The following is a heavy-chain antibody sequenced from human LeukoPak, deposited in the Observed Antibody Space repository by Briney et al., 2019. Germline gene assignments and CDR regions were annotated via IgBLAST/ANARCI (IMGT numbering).Heavy chain of an antibody. CDR1: GYTFTSYG. V-gene: IGHV1-18*01. J-gene: IGHJ4*02. D-gene: IGHD2-15*01. Sequence: GASVKVSCKASGYTFTSYGISWVRQAPGQGLEWMGWISAYNGNTNYAQKLQGRVTMTTDTSTSTAYMELRSLRSDDTAVYYCARDHWVHRSKWSCAKFDYWGQGTLVTVSS. CDR3: ARDHWVHRSKWSCAKFDY. CDR2: ISAYNGNT.